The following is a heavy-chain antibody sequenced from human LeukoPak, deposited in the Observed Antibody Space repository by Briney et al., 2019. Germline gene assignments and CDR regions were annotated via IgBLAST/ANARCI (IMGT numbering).Heavy chain of an antibody. CDR1: GYTFTGYY. J-gene: IGHJ4*02. Sequence: ASVKASCKASGYTFTGYYMHWVRQAPGQGLEWMGWINPNSGGTNYAQKFQGRVTMTRDTSISTAYMELSRLRSDDTAVYYCARLDSSGYYWYFDYWGQGTLVTVSS. V-gene: IGHV1-2*02. CDR2: INPNSGGT. D-gene: IGHD3-22*01. CDR3: ARLDSSGYYWYFDY.